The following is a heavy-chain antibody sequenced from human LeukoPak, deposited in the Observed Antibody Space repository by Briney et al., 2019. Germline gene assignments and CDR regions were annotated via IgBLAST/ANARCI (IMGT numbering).Heavy chain of an antibody. CDR3: ARSGYSYGYVY. D-gene: IGHD5-18*01. J-gene: IGHJ4*02. Sequence: VASVEVSCKASGYTFTSYYMHWVRQAPGQGLEWMGIINPSGGSTGYAQKFQGRVTITRNTSISTAYMELSSLRSEDTAVYYCARSGYSYGYVYWGQGTLVTVSS. V-gene: IGHV1-46*01. CDR1: GYTFTSYY. CDR2: INPSGGST.